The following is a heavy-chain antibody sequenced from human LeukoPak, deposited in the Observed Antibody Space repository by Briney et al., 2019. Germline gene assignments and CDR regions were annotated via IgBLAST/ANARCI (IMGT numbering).Heavy chain of an antibody. V-gene: IGHV3-21*01. Sequence: GGSLRLSCAASGFTFSVYYMNWVRQAPGKGLEWVSSISSSSDYTFHAYYADSVKGRFTISRDNAKNSLYLQMSSLRAEDTAVYYCARAESDAFDIWGQGTMVTVSS. J-gene: IGHJ3*02. CDR1: GFTFSVYY. CDR2: ISSSSDYTFHA. CDR3: ARAESDAFDI.